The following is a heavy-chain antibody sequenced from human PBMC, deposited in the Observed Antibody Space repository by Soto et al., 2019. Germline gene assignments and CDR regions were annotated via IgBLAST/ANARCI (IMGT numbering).Heavy chain of an antibody. V-gene: IGHV4-34*01. J-gene: IGHJ6*03. Sequence: SETLYLTCVVSGGSLSDYFWSWIRQPPGMALEWIGEINHLGSINYNPSLKSRVTMSVDTSKNQFSLTLNSVTAADTATYYCARGGISHWAYFYYMDVWDRGTTVT. D-gene: IGHD2-21*01. CDR3: ARGGISHWAYFYYMDV. CDR1: GGSLSDYF. CDR2: INHLGSI.